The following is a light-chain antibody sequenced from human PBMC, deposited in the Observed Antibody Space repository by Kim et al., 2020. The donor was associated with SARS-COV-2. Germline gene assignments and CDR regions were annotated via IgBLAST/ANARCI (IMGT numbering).Light chain of an antibody. CDR1: QDISNW. J-gene: IGKJ3*01. Sequence: ASVGDRVTITCRASQDISNWLAWYQQKPGKAPNLLIYDASDLQSGVPSRFSGGGSGTYFTLTISSLQPEDLAIYFCQESYSLPPTFGPGTKVDIK. CDR2: DAS. V-gene: IGKV1-12*01. CDR3: QESYSLPPT.